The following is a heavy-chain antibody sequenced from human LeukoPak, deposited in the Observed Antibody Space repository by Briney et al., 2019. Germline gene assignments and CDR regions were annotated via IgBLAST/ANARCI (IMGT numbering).Heavy chain of an antibody. Sequence: GESLKISCKGSGYSFTSYWIGWVRQMPGKGLEWMGIIYPGDSDTRYSPSFQGQVTISADKSISTAYLQWITLKASDTAMYYCAISRDPYYYGSGSYSRFGYWGQGTLVTVSS. D-gene: IGHD3-10*01. CDR2: IYPGDSDT. J-gene: IGHJ4*02. V-gene: IGHV5-51*01. CDR3: AISRDPYYYGSGSYSRFGY. CDR1: GYSFTSYW.